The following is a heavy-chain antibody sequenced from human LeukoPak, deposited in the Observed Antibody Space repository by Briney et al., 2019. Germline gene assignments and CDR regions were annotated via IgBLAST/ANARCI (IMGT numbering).Heavy chain of an antibody. CDR2: IYYSGST. J-gene: IGHJ4*02. CDR1: GGSISSSSYY. V-gene: IGHV4-39*01. D-gene: IGHD3-22*01. Sequence: SETLSLTCTVSGGSISSSSYYWGWIRQPPGKGLEWIGSIYYSGSTYYNPSLKSRVTISVDTSKNQLSLKLSSVTAADTAVYYCARGNYDSSGYLDYWGQGTLVTVSS. CDR3: ARGNYDSSGYLDY.